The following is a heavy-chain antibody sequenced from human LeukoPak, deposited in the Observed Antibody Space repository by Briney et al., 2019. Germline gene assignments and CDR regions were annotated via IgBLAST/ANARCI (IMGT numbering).Heavy chain of an antibody. V-gene: IGHV3-21*01. J-gene: IGHJ4*02. Sequence: GGSLRLSCAASEFTFSSYSMNWVRQAPGKGLEWVSSISSSSSYIYYADSVKGRFTISRDNAKNSLYLQMNSLRAEDTAVYYCARGVSSGSFNPFDYWGQGTLVTVSS. D-gene: IGHD1-26*01. CDR1: EFTFSSYS. CDR2: ISSSSSYI. CDR3: ARGVSSGSFNPFDY.